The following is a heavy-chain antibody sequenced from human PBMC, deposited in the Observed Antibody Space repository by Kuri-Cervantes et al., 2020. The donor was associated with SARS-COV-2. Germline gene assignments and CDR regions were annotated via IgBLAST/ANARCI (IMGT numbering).Heavy chain of an antibody. D-gene: IGHD1-26*01. CDR2: ISGSGGST. V-gene: IGHV3-23*01. CDR1: GFTFSSYA. J-gene: IGHJ4*02. CDR3: AKDRRWVGAEKYYFDY. Sequence: GGSLRLSCAASGFTFSSYAMSWVRQAPGKGLEWVSAISGSGGSTYYADSVKGRLTISRDNSKNTLYLQMNSLRAEDTAVYYCAKDRRWVGAEKYYFDYWGQGTLVTVSS.